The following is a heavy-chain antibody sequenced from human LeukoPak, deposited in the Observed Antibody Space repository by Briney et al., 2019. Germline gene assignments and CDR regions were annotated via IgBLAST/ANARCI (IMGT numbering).Heavy chain of an antibody. CDR3: ARMVFGGLITSNWRFDL. Sequence: SGTLSLTCAVSGGSISSNNWWSWMRQPPGKGLEWIGHIYYSGNTNYNSSLKSRVTISVDTSKNQFSLKLTSVTAADTAVYYCARMVFGGLITSNWRFDLWGRGTLVTVSS. CDR1: GGSISSNNW. D-gene: IGHD3-10*01. V-gene: IGHV4-61*01. CDR2: IYYSGNT. J-gene: IGHJ2*01.